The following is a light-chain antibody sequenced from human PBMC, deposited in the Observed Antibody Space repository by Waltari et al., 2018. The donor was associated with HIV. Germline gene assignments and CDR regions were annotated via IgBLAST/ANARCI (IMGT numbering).Light chain of an antibody. Sequence: QSVLTQPPSASGTPGQRVIISCSGSTPNIGSSNVNWYQQFSRAAPKLRIYADAQRPSGVPDLFSGSKSGTSASLVISGLQSEDEADYYCSTWDDRLNGVVFGGGTRLTVV. CDR1: TPNIGSSN. V-gene: IGLV1-44*01. J-gene: IGLJ2*01. CDR3: STWDDRLNGVV. CDR2: ADA.